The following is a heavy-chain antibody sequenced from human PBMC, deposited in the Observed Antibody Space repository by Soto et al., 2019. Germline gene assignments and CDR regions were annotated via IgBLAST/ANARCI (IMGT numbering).Heavy chain of an antibody. CDR2: IWYDGSNK. J-gene: IGHJ6*02. CDR3: AREGPYYDILSGYYYYGMDV. V-gene: IGHV3-33*01. Sequence: QVQLVESGGGVVQPGRSLRLSCAASGFTFSSYGMHWVRQAPGKGLEWVAVIWYDGSNKYYADSVKGRFTISRDNSKNPLYLQMNSLRAEDTAVYYCAREGPYYDILSGYYYYGMDVWGQGTTVTVSS. D-gene: IGHD3-9*01. CDR1: GFTFSSYG.